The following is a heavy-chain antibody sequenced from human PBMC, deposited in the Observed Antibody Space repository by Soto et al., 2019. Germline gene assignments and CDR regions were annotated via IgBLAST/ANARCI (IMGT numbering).Heavy chain of an antibody. CDR1: GGSVSSGSYY. Sequence: SETLSLTCTVSGGSVSSGSYYWSWIRQPPGKGLEWIGYIYYSGSTNYNPSLKSRVTISVDTSKNQFSLKLSSVTAADTAVYYCARQGEQRGTYFDYWGQGTLVTVSS. V-gene: IGHV4-61*01. CDR3: ARQGEQRGTYFDY. CDR2: IYYSGST. J-gene: IGHJ4*02. D-gene: IGHD1-1*01.